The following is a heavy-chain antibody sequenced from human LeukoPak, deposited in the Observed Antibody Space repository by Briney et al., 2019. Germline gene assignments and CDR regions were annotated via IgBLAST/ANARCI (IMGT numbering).Heavy chain of an antibody. CDR1: GFAFRRFA. J-gene: IGHJ6*03. Sequence: GGSLRLSCAASGFAFRRFATGWVRQSPGKGLEWLSTINGGGNTTFYSDAVRGRFTISRDNSKNTLYLHMDSLRPDDTAIYYCTKELHVAVAVADYYYFYMDAWGRGTAVTVSS. D-gene: IGHD6-19*01. CDR2: INGGGNTT. CDR3: TKELHVAVAVADYYYFYMDA. V-gene: IGHV3-23*01.